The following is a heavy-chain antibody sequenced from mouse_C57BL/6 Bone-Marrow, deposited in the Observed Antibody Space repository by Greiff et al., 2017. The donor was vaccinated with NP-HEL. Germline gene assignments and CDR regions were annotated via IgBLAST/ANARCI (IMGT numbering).Heavy chain of an antibody. Sequence: EVQLVESGGDLVKPGGSLKLSCAASGFTFSSYGMSWVRQTPDKRLEWVATISSGGSYTYYPDSVKGRFTISRDNAKNTLYLQMSSLKSEDTAMYYCARVYGSLDYWGQGTTLTVSS. CDR1: GFTFSSYG. J-gene: IGHJ2*01. CDR2: ISSGGSYT. V-gene: IGHV5-6*01. D-gene: IGHD1-1*01. CDR3: ARVYGSLDY.